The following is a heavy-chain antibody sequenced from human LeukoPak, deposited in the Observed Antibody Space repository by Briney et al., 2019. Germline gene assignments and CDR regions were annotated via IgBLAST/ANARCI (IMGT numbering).Heavy chain of an antibody. CDR2: INAGNENT. D-gene: IGHD3-16*01. Sequence: ASVKVSCKASGYTFSRYGMHWVRQAPGQRLEWMGWINAGNENTKYSQKFQGRVSITRDTSASTAYMELSSLTSEDTAVYYCARDLYGDYFDYWGREPWSPSPQ. V-gene: IGHV1-3*01. CDR1: GYTFSRYG. J-gene: IGHJ4*02. CDR3: ARDLYGDYFDY.